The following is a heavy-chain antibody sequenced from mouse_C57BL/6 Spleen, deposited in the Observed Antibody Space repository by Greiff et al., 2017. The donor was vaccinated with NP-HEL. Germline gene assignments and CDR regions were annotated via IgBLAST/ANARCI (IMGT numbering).Heavy chain of an antibody. Sequence: QVQLKQPGAELVMPGASVKLSCKASGYTFTSYWMHWVKQRPGQGLEWIGEIDPSDSYTNYNQKFKGKSTLTVDKSSSTAYMQLSSQASEDSAVYYGARKEMVTTCDVWGTGTTVTVSS. J-gene: IGHJ1*03. CDR1: GYTFTSYW. V-gene: IGHV1-69*01. CDR3: ARKEMVTTCDV. CDR2: IDPSDSYT. D-gene: IGHD2-2*01.